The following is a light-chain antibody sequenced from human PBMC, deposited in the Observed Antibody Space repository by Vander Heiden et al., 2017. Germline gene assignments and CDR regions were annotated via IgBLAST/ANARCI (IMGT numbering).Light chain of an antibody. CDR1: QSISSY. CDR3: QQSYSTPLYT. Sequence: IQMTQSPSSLSAPVGARVTITCGASQSISSYLNWYQQKPGKAPKLLIYAAYSLQSGGPSRGSGSGSGTDFTLTICSLQPEDLATYNCQQSYSTPLYTFGQGTKLEIK. J-gene: IGKJ2*01. CDR2: AAY. V-gene: IGKV1-39*01.